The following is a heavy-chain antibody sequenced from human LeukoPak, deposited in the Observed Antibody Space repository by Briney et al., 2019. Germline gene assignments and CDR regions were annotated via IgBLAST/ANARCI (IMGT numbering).Heavy chain of an antibody. Sequence: GASVKVSCKVSGYTLTELSMHWVRQAPGKGLEWMGGFDPEDGETIYAQKFQGRVTMTEDTSTDTAYMELSSLRSEDTAVYYCATDRRYDFWSGYYSLDYWGQGTLVTVSS. V-gene: IGHV1-24*01. D-gene: IGHD3-3*01. J-gene: IGHJ4*02. CDR1: GYTLTELS. CDR2: FDPEDGET. CDR3: ATDRRYDFWSGYYSLDY.